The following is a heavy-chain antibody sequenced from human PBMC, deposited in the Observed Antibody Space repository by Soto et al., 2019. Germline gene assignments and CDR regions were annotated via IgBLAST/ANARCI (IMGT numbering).Heavy chain of an antibody. D-gene: IGHD1-1*01. V-gene: IGHV3-30-3*01. J-gene: IGHJ6*01. CDR2: ISYDGSNK. CDR3: XXXXXXXXXXXXXXXXGTNXYYYGMXV. CDR1: GFTFSSYA. Sequence: QVQLVESGGGVVQPGRSLRLSCAASGFTFSSYAMHWVRQAPGKGLEWVAVISYDGSNKYYADSVKGRFTISSENSKXXXXXXXXSXRAXXXXXXXXXXXXXXXXXXXXXXXXGTNXYYYGMXV.